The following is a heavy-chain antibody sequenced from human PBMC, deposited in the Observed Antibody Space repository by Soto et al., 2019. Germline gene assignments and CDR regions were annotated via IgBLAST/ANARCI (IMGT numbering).Heavy chain of an antibody. CDR3: ARDGGITFLGVFITKPYYFDY. CDR2: ISAYNGNT. V-gene: IGHV1-18*01. D-gene: IGHD3-3*01. J-gene: IGHJ4*02. CDR1: GYTFTSYG. Sequence: GASVKVSCKASGYTFTSYGISWVRQAPGQGLEWMGWISAYNGNTNYAQKLQGRVTMTTDTSTSTAYMELRSLRSDDTAVYYCARDGGITFLGVFITKPYYFDYWGQETLVTVSS.